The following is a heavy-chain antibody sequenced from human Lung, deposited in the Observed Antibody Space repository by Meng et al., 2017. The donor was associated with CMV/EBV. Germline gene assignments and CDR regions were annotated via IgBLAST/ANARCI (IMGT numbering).Heavy chain of an antibody. CDR2: FDVNGGAT. CDR3: AKGVTSGAPYRAVEL. V-gene: IGHV3-23*01. J-gene: IGHJ3*01. D-gene: IGHD2-15*01. Sequence: GESLKISCAASGFSFSTFTMGWVRQAPGKGLEWVSTFDVNGGATFYSDSVKGRFTISRDTSENTLYLQMNSLRVDDTALYYCAKGVTSGAPYRAVELLGQRTKVTVSS. CDR1: GFSFSTFT.